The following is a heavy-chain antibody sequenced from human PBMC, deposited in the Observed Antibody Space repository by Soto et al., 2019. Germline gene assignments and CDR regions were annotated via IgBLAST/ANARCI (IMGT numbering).Heavy chain of an antibody. CDR1: GGSISSGGYY. CDR3: ARDATIARTTER. J-gene: IGHJ4*02. D-gene: IGHD1-26*01. Sequence: PSETLSLTCTVSGGSISSGGYYWSWIRQHPGKGLEWIGYIYYSGSTYYNPSLKSRVTISVDTSKNQFSLKLSSVTAADTAVYYCARDATIARTTERWGQGTLVTVSS. CDR2: IYYSGST. V-gene: IGHV4-31*03.